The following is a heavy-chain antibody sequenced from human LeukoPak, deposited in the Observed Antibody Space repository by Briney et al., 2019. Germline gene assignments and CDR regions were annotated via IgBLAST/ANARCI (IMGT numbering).Heavy chain of an antibody. Sequence: PGGSLRLSCAASGFTFSSYAMHWVRQAPGKGLEWVAVISYDGSNKYYADSVKGRFTISRDNSKNTLYLQVNSLRAEDTAVYYCARDTHCSSTSCYTNYMDVWGKGTTVTVSS. CDR2: ISYDGSNK. V-gene: IGHV3-30*04. CDR1: GFTFSSYA. D-gene: IGHD2-2*02. CDR3: ARDTHCSSTSCYTNYMDV. J-gene: IGHJ6*03.